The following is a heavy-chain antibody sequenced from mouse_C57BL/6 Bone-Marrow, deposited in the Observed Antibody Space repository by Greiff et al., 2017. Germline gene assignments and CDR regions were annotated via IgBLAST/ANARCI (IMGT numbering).Heavy chain of an antibody. CDR1: GFTFSDYY. Sequence: DVKLVESEGGLVQPGSSMKLSCTASGFTFSDYYMAWVRQVPEKGLEWVANINYDGSSTYYLDSLKSRFIISRDNAKNILYLQMSSLKSEDTATYYCARDDGYHWYFDVWGTGTTVTVSS. CDR2: INYDGSST. CDR3: ARDDGYHWYFDV. D-gene: IGHD2-3*01. V-gene: IGHV5-16*01. J-gene: IGHJ1*03.